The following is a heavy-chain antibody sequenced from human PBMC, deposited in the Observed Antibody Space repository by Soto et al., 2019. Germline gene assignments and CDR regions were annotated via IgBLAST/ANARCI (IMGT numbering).Heavy chain of an antibody. V-gene: IGHV3-33*01. CDR3: ARDHHTAMVQDV. J-gene: IGHJ6*02. CDR2: IWYDGSNK. Sequence: QVQLVESGGGVVQPGRSLRLSCAASGFTFSSYGMHWVRQAPGKGLEWVAVIWYDGSNKYYTDSVKGRFTISRDNSKSTLYLQMNSLRAEDTAVYYCARDHHTAMVQDVWGQGTTVTVS. CDR1: GFTFSSYG. D-gene: IGHD5-18*01.